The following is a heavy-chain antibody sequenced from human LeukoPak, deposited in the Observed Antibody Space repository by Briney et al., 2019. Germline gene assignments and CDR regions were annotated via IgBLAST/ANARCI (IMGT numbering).Heavy chain of an antibody. D-gene: IGHD6-13*01. CDR2: ITGSGGST. CDR1: GFTFNNYA. CDR3: ARNQDSSWYSYYMDV. V-gene: IGHV3-23*01. Sequence: QPGGSLRLSCAASGFTFNNYAMSWVRQAPGKGLEWVSTITGSGGSTYSADPVKGRLTISRDNSKYTLYLQMNSLRADDTALYYCARNQDSSWYSYYMDVWGKGTTVTVSS. J-gene: IGHJ6*03.